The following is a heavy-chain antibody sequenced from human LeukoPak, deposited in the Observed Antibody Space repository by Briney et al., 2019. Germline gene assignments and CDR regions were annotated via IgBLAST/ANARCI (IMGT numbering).Heavy chain of an antibody. CDR1: GFTFSNYA. V-gene: IGHV3-23*01. D-gene: IGHD5-24*01. CDR2: ISGSGGST. Sequence: PGGSLRLSCAASGFTFSNYAMSWVRQAPGKGLEWVSAISGSGGSTFYADSVKGRSTISRDNSKNTLYLQMNSLRAEDTAVYYCAKGRDGYNPSYFDHWGQGTLVTVSS. J-gene: IGHJ4*02. CDR3: AKGRDGYNPSYFDH.